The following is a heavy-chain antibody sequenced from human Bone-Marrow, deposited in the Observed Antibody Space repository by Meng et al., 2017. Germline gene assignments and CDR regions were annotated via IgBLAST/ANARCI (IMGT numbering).Heavy chain of an antibody. CDR2: INPSSGNT. V-gene: IGHV1-2*06. J-gene: IGHJ4*02. CDR1: GYTFTDYY. CDR3: ARDQGGSFDY. Sequence: QVQLVQSGAEVKRPGASVIVSCKTSGYTFTDYYIHWVRHAPGQGLEWMGRINPSSGNTNYAQKLQGRVTMTTDTSTSTAYMELRSLRSYDTAVYYCARDQGGSFDYWGQGTLVTVSS. D-gene: IGHD1-26*01.